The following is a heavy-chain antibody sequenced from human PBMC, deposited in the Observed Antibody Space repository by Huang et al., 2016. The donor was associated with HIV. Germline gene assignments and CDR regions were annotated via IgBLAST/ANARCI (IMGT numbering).Heavy chain of an antibody. J-gene: IGHJ5*02. CDR2: IYYTGSS. CDR1: GPHISRHH. CDR3: ARESTFGRGWYDDWFDP. Sequence: QVQLQESGPGLLKPSETLTLTCSVSGPHISRHHWAWIRQAPGKGLQWIGSIYYTGSSNYNPSLQSRVTISIDTSKNLFSLMLSAVTSADTADYFCARESTFGRGWYDDWFDPWGQGTRVTVSS. D-gene: IGHD6-19*01. V-gene: IGHV4-59*11.